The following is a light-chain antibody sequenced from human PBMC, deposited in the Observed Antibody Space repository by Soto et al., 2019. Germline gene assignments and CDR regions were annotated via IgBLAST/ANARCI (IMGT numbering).Light chain of an antibody. Sequence: QSVLTQPPSASGTPGQRVTISCSGVSSNIGTNTVNWYQHLPGTAPKVLINTDNERPSGVPDRFSGSKSGTSASLAINGLGYGDEADYYCGAWAESLNCYLFGTGTKVTV. J-gene: IGLJ1*01. V-gene: IGLV1-44*01. CDR1: SSNIGTNT. CDR2: TDN. CDR3: GAWAESLNCYL.